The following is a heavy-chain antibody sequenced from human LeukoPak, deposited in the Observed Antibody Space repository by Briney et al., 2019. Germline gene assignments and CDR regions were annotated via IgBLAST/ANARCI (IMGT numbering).Heavy chain of an antibody. V-gene: IGHV3-21*01. J-gene: IGHJ4*02. CDR2: ISSSSSYI. D-gene: IGHD1-26*01. CDR1: GFTFSSYS. Sequence: GGSLRLSCAASGFTFSSYSMNWVRQAPGKGLEWVSSISSSSSYIYYADSVKGRFTISRDNAKNSLYLQMNSLRAEDTAVYYCETASGSYYPVNDYWGQGTLVTVSS. CDR3: ETASGSYYPVNDY.